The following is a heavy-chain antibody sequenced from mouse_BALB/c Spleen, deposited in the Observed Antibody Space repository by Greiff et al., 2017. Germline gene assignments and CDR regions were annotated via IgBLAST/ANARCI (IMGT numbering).Heavy chain of an antibody. CDR1: GYTFTSYW. CDR3: ARMRGTTGAMDY. V-gene: IGHV1S41*01. CDR2: IAPGSGST. D-gene: IGHD1-1*01. Sequence: LVKPGASVKLSCKASGYTFTSYWINWIKQRPGQGLEWIGRIAPGSGSTYYNEMFKGKATLTVDTSSSTAYIQLSSLSSEDSAVYFCARMRGTTGAMDYWGQGTSVTVSS. J-gene: IGHJ4*01.